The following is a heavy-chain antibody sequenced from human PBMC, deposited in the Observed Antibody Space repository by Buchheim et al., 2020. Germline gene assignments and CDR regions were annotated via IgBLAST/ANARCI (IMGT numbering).Heavy chain of an antibody. CDR3: AREANGSGQIGYYGMDV. CDR1: GFTFSSYA. V-gene: IGHV3-30-3*01. J-gene: IGHJ6*02. CDR2: ISYDGSNK. Sequence: QVQLVESGGGVVQPGRSLRLSCAASGFTFSSYAMHWVRQAPGKGLEWVAVISYDGSNKYYADSVKGRLPFSRENSKNTLYLQMNSLRAEDTAVYNCAREANGSGQIGYYGMDVWGQGTT. D-gene: IGHD3-10*01.